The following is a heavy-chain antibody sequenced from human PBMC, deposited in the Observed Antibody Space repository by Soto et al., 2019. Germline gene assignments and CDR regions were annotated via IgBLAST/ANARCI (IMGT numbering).Heavy chain of an antibody. J-gene: IGHJ3*02. D-gene: IGHD2-2*01. V-gene: IGHV4-39*01. CDR1: GGSISSSSYY. CDR3: ARHDCSSTSCYEGAFDI. CDR2: IYYSGST. Sequence: SETLSLTCTVSGGSISSSSYYWGWIRQPPGKGLEWIGSIYYSGSTYYNPSLKSRVTISVDTSKNQFSLRLSSVTAADTAVYYCARHDCSSTSCYEGAFDIWGQGTMVTVSS.